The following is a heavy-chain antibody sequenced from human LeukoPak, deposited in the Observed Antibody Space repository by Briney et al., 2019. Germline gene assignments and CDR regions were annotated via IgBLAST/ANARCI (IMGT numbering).Heavy chain of an antibody. D-gene: IGHD4-17*01. V-gene: IGHV3-7*04. CDR3: AKEGDYVENWFDP. CDR2: IKHDGSEK. Sequence: GGSLRLSCAASGFTFSSNWMSWVRQAPGKGLEWVANIKHDGSEKYYVDSVKGRFTISRDNAKNSLYLQMNSLRAEDTAVYYCAKEGDYVENWFDPWGQGTLVTVSS. CDR1: GFTFSSNW. J-gene: IGHJ5*02.